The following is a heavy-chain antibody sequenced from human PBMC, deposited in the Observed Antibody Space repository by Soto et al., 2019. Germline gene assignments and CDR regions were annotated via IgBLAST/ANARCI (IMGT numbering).Heavy chain of an antibody. V-gene: IGHV3-53*01. CDR2: LYSGGNT. CDR3: ALRRVAYADF. D-gene: IGHD2-2*01. CDR1: EFTFTNNE. Sequence: GGSLSLSCAASEFTFTNNEMSWVRQAPGKGLEWVSILYSGGNTYYADSVEGRFTISRDGSKNTLYLHMNSLRAEDTAVYYCALRRVAYADFWGQGTRVTVSS. J-gene: IGHJ4*02.